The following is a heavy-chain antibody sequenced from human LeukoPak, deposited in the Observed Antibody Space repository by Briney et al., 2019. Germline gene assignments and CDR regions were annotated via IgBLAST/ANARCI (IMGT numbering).Heavy chain of an antibody. CDR2: IYTSGST. J-gene: IGHJ4*02. CDR3: ARGYSTGWYPFHY. Sequence: KPSETQSLTCTVSGGSISSSYWSWIRQPAGKGLERIGRIYTSGSTDYNPSLKSRVTISVDKSKNQLSLKLSSVTAADTAVYICARGYSTGWYPFHYWGQGTLVTVSS. CDR1: GGSISSSY. V-gene: IGHV4-4*07. D-gene: IGHD6-19*01.